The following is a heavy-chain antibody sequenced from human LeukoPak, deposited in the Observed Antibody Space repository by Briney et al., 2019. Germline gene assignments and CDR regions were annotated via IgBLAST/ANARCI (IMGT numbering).Heavy chain of an antibody. D-gene: IGHD3-22*01. V-gene: IGHV4-59*12. CDR3: ARGGYYDKEAFDI. Sequence: SETLSHTCTVSGGSISSYYWSWIRQPPGKGLEWIGYIYYSGSTNYNPSLESRVTISVDTSKNQFSLKLSSVTAADTAVYYCARGGYYDKEAFDIWGQGTMVTVSS. J-gene: IGHJ3*02. CDR1: GGSISSYY. CDR2: IYYSGST.